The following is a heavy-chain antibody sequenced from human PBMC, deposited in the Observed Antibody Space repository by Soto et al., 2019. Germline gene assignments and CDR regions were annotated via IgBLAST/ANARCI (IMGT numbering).Heavy chain of an antibody. Sequence: PSETLSFTCTVSGGSISSGGYYWSWIRKHPGKGLAWIGYIYYSGSTYYNPSLKSRVTISVDTSKNQCSLRLSSVTAADTAVYYCAREHVRGSGSPQYGMDVCDQETRVGVCS. CDR3: AREHVRGSGSPQYGMDV. V-gene: IGHV4-31*03. D-gene: IGHD3-10*01. CDR1: GGSISSGGYY. J-gene: IGHJ6*02. CDR2: IYYSGST.